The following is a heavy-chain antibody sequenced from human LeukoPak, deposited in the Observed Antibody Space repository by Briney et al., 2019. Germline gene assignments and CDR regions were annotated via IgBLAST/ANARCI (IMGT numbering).Heavy chain of an antibody. D-gene: IGHD1-1*01. J-gene: IGHJ3*02. Sequence: GGSLRLSCAASGFTFSSYNMNWVRQAPGKGLEWVSSISSSSSYIYYADSVKGRFTISRDNAKNSLYLQMNSLRAEDTAVYYCARGNGPGAFDIWGQGTMVTVSS. CDR3: ARGNGPGAFDI. V-gene: IGHV3-21*01. CDR2: ISSSSSYI. CDR1: GFTFSSYN.